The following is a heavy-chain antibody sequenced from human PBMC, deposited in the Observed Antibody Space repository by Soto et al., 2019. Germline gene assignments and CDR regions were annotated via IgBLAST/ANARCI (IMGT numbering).Heavy chain of an antibody. Sequence: SETLSLTCTVSGGSIIRGDYYWIWIRQPPGKGLEWIGYIYYSGSTYYNPSLKSRVTISVDTSKNQFSLKLSSVTAADTAVYYCARERMDYYDSSGYYYEGAFDYWGQGTLVTVSS. D-gene: IGHD3-22*01. J-gene: IGHJ4*02. CDR3: ARERMDYYDSSGYYYEGAFDY. CDR1: GGSIIRGDYY. V-gene: IGHV4-30-4*01. CDR2: IYYSGST.